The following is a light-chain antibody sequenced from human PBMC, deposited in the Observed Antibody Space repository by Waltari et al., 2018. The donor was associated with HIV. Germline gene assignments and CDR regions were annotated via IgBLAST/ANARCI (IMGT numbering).Light chain of an antibody. CDR3: SSYTSSSTLYVV. CDR1: SSDVGGYNY. J-gene: IGLJ2*01. Sequence: QSALTQPASVSGSPGQSITISCTGTSSDVGGYNYVSLYQQHPGKAPKLMIYDVSNRPSGVSNRFSGSKSGNTASLTISGLQAEDEADYYCSSYTSSSTLYVVFGGGTKLTVL. CDR2: DVS. V-gene: IGLV2-14*03.